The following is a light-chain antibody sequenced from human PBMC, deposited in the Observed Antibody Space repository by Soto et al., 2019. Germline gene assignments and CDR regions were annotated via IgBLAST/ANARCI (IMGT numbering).Light chain of an antibody. Sequence: QSALTQPASVSGSPGQSITISCTGTNSDVGGYNYVSWYQQHPGKAPKLVIYEVSNRPSGVSNRFSASKSGNTASLTISGLQAKDEADYYCNSYTSSSTLVFGSGTKVTVL. CDR1: NSDVGGYNY. J-gene: IGLJ1*01. CDR3: NSYTSSSTLV. V-gene: IGLV2-14*01. CDR2: EVS.